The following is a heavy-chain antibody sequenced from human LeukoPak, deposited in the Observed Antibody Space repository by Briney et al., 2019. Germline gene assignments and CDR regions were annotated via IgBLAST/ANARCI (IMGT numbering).Heavy chain of an antibody. Sequence: GGSLRLSCAASGFTFSSYAMSWVRQAPGKGLEWISAISGSGGSTYYADSVKGRFTISRDNAENSLYLQMNSLRVEDTAVYYCARAPTVLVGYCSSSSCQADYWGQGTLVTVSS. CDR3: ARAPTVLVGYCSSSSCQADY. CDR2: ISGSGGST. CDR1: GFTFSSYA. V-gene: IGHV3-23*01. J-gene: IGHJ4*02. D-gene: IGHD2-2*01.